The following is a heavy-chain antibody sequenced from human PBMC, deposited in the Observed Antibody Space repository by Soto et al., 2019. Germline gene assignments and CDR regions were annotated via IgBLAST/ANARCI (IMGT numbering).Heavy chain of an antibody. CDR1: GFTLSSYT. J-gene: IGHJ4*02. Sequence: GGSLRLSCAASGFTLSSYTMTWVRQTPGKGLEWVSSINRGGASTFYADSVKGRFTISRDNSKNTMYLQMNSLRAEDTAVYHCAGGPLGRGVTTDYWGQGTLVTVSS. D-gene: IGHD4-17*01. CDR2: INRGGAST. V-gene: IGHV3-23*01. CDR3: AGGPLGRGVTTDY.